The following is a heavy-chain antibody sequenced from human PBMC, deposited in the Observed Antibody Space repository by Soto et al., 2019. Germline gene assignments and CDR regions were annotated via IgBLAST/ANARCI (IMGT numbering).Heavy chain of an antibody. V-gene: IGHV2-26*01. CDR2: IFSNDEK. CDR1: GFSLSNARMG. CDR3: ARISQHKGYGDYYFDY. Sequence: QVTLKESGPVLVKPTEPLTLTCTVSGFSLSNARMGVSWIRQPPGKALEWLAHIFSNDEKSYSTSLKSRLTISKDTPKSQVVLTMTNMDPVDTATYYCARISQHKGYGDYYFDYWGQGTLVTVSS. J-gene: IGHJ4*02. D-gene: IGHD4-17*01.